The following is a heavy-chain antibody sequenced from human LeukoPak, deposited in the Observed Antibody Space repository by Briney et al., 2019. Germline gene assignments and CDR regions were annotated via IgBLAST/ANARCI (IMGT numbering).Heavy chain of an antibody. D-gene: IGHD3-22*01. CDR2: IGSSGSTI. J-gene: IGHJ4*02. CDR1: GFTFSSYE. V-gene: IGHV3-48*03. Sequence: GGSLRLSCAASGFTFSSYEMNWVRQAPGKGLEWVSYIGSSGSTIYYADSVKGRFTISRDNAKNSLYLQMNSLRAKDTAVYYCARGYYDPDYWGQGTLVTVSS. CDR3: ARGYYDPDY.